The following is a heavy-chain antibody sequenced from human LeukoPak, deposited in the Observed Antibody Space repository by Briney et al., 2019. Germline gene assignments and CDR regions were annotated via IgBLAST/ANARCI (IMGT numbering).Heavy chain of an antibody. V-gene: IGHV1-69*04. J-gene: IGHJ4*02. CDR3: ASATRSYYDSSGYLDY. CDR1: GGTFSSYA. D-gene: IGHD3-22*01. Sequence: GASVKVSCKLSGGTFSSYAISCVRQAPGQGLEWMARIIPILGIANYAQKFQGRVTITADKSTSTAYMELSSLRSEDTAVYYCASATRSYYDSSGYLDYWGQGTLVTVSS. CDR2: IIPILGIA.